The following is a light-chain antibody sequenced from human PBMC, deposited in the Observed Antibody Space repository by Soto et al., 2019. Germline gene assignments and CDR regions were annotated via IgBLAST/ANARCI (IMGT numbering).Light chain of an antibody. J-gene: IGKJ1*01. CDR1: HSIRRR. CDR2: DAS. V-gene: IGKV1-5*01. Sequence: DIQMAQSPSTLSASVGGRVTITCRASHSIRRRLAWYQQKPGKAPNLLIYDASSLESGVPSRFSGGGSGTEFTLTISSLQPEDFATYCCQQYNTYPWTFGQGTKVELK. CDR3: QQYNTYPWT.